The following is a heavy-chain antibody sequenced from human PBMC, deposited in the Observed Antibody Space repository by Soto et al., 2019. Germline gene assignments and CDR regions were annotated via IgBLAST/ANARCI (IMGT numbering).Heavy chain of an antibody. Sequence: QVQLVQSGAEVKKPGASVKVSCKASGYTFTSYAMHWVRQAPGQRLEWMGWINAGNGNTKYSQKFQGRVTITRDTSASTAYMELSSLRSEDTAGYYCARDIMAAAPDYGGQGTLVPVSS. V-gene: IGHV1-3*01. CDR2: INAGNGNT. D-gene: IGHD6-13*01. CDR3: ARDIMAAAPDY. J-gene: IGHJ4*02. CDR1: GYTFTSYA.